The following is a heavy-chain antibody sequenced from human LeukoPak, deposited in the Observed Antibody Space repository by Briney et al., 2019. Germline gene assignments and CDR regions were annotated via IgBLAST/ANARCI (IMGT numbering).Heavy chain of an antibody. J-gene: IGHJ4*02. Sequence: GGTLRLSCAASGFTFSIYNMNWVRQSPGKGLEWVSSISSSSRYIYYTDSLKGRFTISRDNAKNPLYLQMNRLRAEDTAMYDCRRDGTHREARDYWGQGTMVTVSS. CDR3: RRDGTHREARDY. D-gene: IGHD3-16*02. CDR1: GFTFSIYN. V-gene: IGHV3-21*01. CDR2: ISSSSRYI.